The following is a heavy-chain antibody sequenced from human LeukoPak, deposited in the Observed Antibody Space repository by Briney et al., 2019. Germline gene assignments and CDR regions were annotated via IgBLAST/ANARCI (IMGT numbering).Heavy chain of an antibody. CDR1: GGSVSSGSYY. Sequence: SETLSLTCTVSGGSVSSGSYYWSWIRQPPGKGLVWLGYIYYSGSTKYNTNYNPSLNSRVTISGDTSKNQFSLKLSSVTAADTAVYYCARGGSEWDRALWIWGQGTMVTVSS. D-gene: IGHD1-26*01. CDR2: IYYSGSTKYNT. J-gene: IGHJ3*02. CDR3: ARGGSEWDRALWI. V-gene: IGHV4-61*01.